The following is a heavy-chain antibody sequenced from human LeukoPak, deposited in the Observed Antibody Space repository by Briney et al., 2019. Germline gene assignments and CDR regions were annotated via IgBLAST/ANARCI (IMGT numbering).Heavy chain of an antibody. Sequence: SETLSLTCTVSGGSISGNAWSWIRQTPGKGLEWIGYISYTGSTNYNPALKSRVSISVDTSKNQFSLQLTSVTAADTAVYYCARDDYRGVTNFDPWGQGTLVTVSS. CDR3: ARDDYRGVTNFDP. CDR2: ISYTGST. J-gene: IGHJ5*02. D-gene: IGHD3-10*01. CDR1: GGSISGNA. V-gene: IGHV4-59*01.